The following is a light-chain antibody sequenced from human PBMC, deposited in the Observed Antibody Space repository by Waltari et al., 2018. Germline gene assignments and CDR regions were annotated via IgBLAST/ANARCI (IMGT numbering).Light chain of an antibody. J-gene: IGKJ3*01. CDR3: QQGYSYPFT. Sequence: IQMTQSPSSLSASVGDTVTITCQASQGIGNNLNWYQQKPGKAPKLLIYRASSLKRGIPSRCSGSGSGTDFTLTISILRPEDLANYYCQQGYSYPFTFGPGTKLEIK. CDR1: QGIGNN. V-gene: IGKV1-6*01. CDR2: RAS.